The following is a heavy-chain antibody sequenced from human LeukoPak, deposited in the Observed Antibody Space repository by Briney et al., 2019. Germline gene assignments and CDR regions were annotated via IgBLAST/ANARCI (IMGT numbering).Heavy chain of an antibody. J-gene: IGHJ4*02. CDR2: ISSDGSNK. V-gene: IGHV3-30-3*01. CDR1: GFTFSSYA. Sequence: GSLRLSCAASGFTFSSYAMHWVRQAPGKGLEWVALISSDGSNKYYADSVKGRFTISRDNSKNTLFLQMNSLRAEDTAVYYCARDSGDYSSPVDYWGQGTLVTVSS. D-gene: IGHD1-26*01. CDR3: ARDSGDYSSPVDY.